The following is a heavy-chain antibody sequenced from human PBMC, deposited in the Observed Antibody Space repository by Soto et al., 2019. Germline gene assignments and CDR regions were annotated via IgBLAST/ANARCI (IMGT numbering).Heavy chain of an antibody. CDR3: ASNAMVRGYYYGMDV. V-gene: IGHV4-61*01. CDR1: GGSVSRGSYY. J-gene: IGHJ6*02. CDR2: IYYSGST. D-gene: IGHD3-10*01. Sequence: SSETLSLTCTVSGGSVSRGSYYWSWIRQPPGKGLEWIGYIYYSGSTNYNPSLKSRVTISVDTSKNQFSLKLSSVTAADTAVYYCASNAMVRGYYYGMDVWGQGTTVTVSS.